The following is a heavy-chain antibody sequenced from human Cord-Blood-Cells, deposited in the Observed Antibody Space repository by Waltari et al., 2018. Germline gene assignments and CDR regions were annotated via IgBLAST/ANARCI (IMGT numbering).Heavy chain of an antibody. Sequence: EVQLVESGGGLVKPGGSLRLSRAASGFTFSSYSMNWVRQAPGKGRDGGSFIRSSNRYIYYSESVKGRFTISRDNAKNSRYLQMNSLRAEDTAVYYCASDHSSSWYTYDYWGQGTLVTVSS. V-gene: IGHV3-21*01. CDR1: GFTFSSYS. CDR3: ASDHSSSWYTYDY. CDR2: IRSSNRYI. D-gene: IGHD6-13*01. J-gene: IGHJ4*02.